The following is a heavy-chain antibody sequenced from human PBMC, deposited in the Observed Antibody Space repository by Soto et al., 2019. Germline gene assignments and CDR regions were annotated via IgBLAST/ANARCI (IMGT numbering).Heavy chain of an antibody. CDR2: INPNSGGT. J-gene: IGHJ4*02. CDR1: GYTFTGYY. V-gene: IGHV1-2*02. D-gene: IGHD2-2*01. CDR3: ARRPGYCSSTSCYLLDY. Sequence: ASVKVSCKASGYTFTGYYMHWVRQAPGQGLEWMGWINPNSGGTNYAQKFQGRVTMTRDTSISTAYMELSRLRSDDTAVYYCARRPGYCSSTSCYLLDYWGQGPMVTVSS.